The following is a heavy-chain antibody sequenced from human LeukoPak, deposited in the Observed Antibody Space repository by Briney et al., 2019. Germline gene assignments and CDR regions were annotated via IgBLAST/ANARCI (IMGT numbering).Heavy chain of an antibody. J-gene: IGHJ5*02. V-gene: IGHV4-38-2*01. CDR3: ARHYYDPLGWFDP. CDR1: GYSISSGYY. CDR2: IYHSGST. Sequence: PSETLSLTCAVSGYSISSGYYWGWIRQPPGKGLEWIGSIYHSGSTYYNPSLKSRVTISVDTSKNQFSLKLSSVTAADTAVYYCARHYYDPLGWFDPWGQGTLVTVSS. D-gene: IGHD3-22*01.